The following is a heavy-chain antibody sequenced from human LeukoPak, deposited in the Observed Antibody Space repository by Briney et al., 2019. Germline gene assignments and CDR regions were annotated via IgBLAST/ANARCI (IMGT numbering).Heavy chain of an antibody. CDR3: ARQAYSSNLGWFDP. V-gene: IGHV4-39*01. CDR2: IYNSGST. Sequence: SETLCLTCSGSGGSISSSTYYWGWIRQPPGKGLEWIGNIYNSGSTYYNPSLKSRVTISVDTSKNQFSLKLSSVTAADTAVYYCARQAYSSNLGWFDPWGQGTLVTVSS. D-gene: IGHD6-13*01. CDR1: GGSISSSTYY. J-gene: IGHJ5*02.